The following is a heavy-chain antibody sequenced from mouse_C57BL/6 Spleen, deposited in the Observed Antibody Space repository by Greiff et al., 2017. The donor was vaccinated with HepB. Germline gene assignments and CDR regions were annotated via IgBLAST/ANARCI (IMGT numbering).Heavy chain of an antibody. Sequence: QVQLKESGAELVRPGASVKMSCKASGYTFTSYNMHWVKQTPRQGLEWIGAIYPGNGDTSYNQKFKGKATLTVDKSSSTAYMQLSSLTSEDSAVYVCARGTGPRGFAYWGQGTLVTVSA. D-gene: IGHD4-1*01. CDR1: GYTFTSYN. CDR3: ARGTGPRGFAY. J-gene: IGHJ3*01. V-gene: IGHV1-12*01. CDR2: IYPGNGDT.